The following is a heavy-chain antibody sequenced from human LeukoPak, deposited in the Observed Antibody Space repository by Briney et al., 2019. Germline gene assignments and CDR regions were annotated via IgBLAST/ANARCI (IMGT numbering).Heavy chain of an antibody. CDR3: AKDGLRGYDFDY. D-gene: IGHD5-12*01. V-gene: IGHV3-23*01. CDR1: GFTFSTFT. Sequence: GGSLRLSCATSGFTFSTFTMSWVRQAQGKGLKWVASITNLAGTINYADSVRGRFTISRDNSKNTLFLQMNSLRVEDTAEYYCAKDGLRGYDFDYWGQGTLVIVSS. CDR2: ITNLAGTI. J-gene: IGHJ4*02.